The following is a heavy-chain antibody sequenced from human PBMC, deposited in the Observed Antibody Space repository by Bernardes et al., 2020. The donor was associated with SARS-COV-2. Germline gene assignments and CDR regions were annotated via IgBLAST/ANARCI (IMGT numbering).Heavy chain of an antibody. Sequence: GGSLRLSCAASGFTFRSYAMSWVRQAPGEGLEWVSAISGSVGTTFYTDSVKGRFTISRDNSKNTLYLQMKSLRADDTAVYYCAKFLAGSSPHRTGAVTYFDSWGQGTLVTVSS. CDR3: AKFLAGSSPHRTGAVTYFDS. D-gene: IGHD1-26*01. V-gene: IGHV3-23*01. J-gene: IGHJ4*02. CDR1: GFTFRSYA. CDR2: ISGSVGTT.